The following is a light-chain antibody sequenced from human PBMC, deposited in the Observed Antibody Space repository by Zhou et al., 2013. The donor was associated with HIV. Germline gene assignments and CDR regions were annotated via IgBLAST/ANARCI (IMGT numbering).Light chain of an antibody. CDR2: KAS. J-gene: IGKJ1*01. CDR3: QQYRTFSRT. Sequence: DIQMTQSPSSLSASVGDRVTITCRASQRISTYLNWYQLRPGKAPKLLIYKASSLETGVPSRFSGSGSGTEFTLTISSLQPDDFATYYCQQYRTFSRTFGQGTKVEIK. CDR1: QRISTY. V-gene: IGKV1-5*03.